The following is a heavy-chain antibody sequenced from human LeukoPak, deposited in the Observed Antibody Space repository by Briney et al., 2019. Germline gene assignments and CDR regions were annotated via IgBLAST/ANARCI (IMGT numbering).Heavy chain of an antibody. J-gene: IGHJ4*02. Sequence: GGSLRLSCAASGFTFSGYWMSWVRQAPGKGPEWVANIKQDGSEIYYVDSVKGRFTISRDNAKNSLYLQMNSLRAEDTAVYYCARDKAVGPTLLDYWGQGTLVTVSS. CDR1: GFTFSGYW. CDR3: ARDKAVGPTLLDY. D-gene: IGHD1-26*01. V-gene: IGHV3-7*01. CDR2: IKQDGSEI.